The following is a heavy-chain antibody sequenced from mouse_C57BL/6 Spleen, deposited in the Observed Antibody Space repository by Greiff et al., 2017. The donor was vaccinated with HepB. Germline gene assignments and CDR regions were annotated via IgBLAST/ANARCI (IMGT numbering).Heavy chain of an antibody. Sequence: VKLQESGDELARPGASVKLSCKASGYTFTSYGISWVKQRTGQGLEWIGEIYPRSGNTYYNEKFKGKATLTADKSSSTAYMELRSLTSEDSAVYFCARIITTVVDPYYFDYWGQGTTLTVSS. J-gene: IGHJ2*01. CDR2: IYPRSGNT. CDR3: ARIITTVVDPYYFDY. CDR1: GYTFTSYG. V-gene: IGHV1-81*01. D-gene: IGHD1-1*01.